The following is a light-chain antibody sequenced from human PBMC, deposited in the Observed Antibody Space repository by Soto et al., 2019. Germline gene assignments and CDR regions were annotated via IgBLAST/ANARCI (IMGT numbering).Light chain of an antibody. CDR3: QSYDTNNQV. CDR2: EDN. J-gene: IGLJ3*02. V-gene: IGLV6-57*03. Sequence: NFMLTQPHSVSESPGKTVTISCTRSSGSIASNYVQWYQQRPGSAPTTVVYEDNQRPSGVPARFSGSIDSSSNSASLTISGLKTEDEADYYCQSYDTNNQVFGGGTKLTVL. CDR1: SGSIASNY.